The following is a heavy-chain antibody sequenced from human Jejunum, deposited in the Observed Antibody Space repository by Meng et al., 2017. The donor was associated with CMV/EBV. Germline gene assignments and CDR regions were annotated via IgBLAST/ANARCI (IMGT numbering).Heavy chain of an antibody. CDR1: GFTFASYW. J-gene: IGHJ4*02. V-gene: IGHV3-7*01. CDR2: INQDGSIR. D-gene: IGHD4-11*01. CDR3: ARDPAYSSFDY. Sequence: CAASGFTFASYWMSWVRQAPGKRPEFVANINQDGSIRSYLGSVKGRFTISRDNAKASFWLQMDNLRPEDTAMYYRARDPAYSSFDYWGQGTLVTVSS.